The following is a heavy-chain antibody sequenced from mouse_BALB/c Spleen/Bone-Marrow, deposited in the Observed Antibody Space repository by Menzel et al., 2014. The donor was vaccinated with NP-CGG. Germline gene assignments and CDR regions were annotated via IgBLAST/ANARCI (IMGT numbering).Heavy chain of an antibody. D-gene: IGHD3-2*01. Sequence: QVQRVESGAELVRPGTSVKVSCKASGYAFTNYLIEWVKQRPVQGLEWIGVINPGSGGANYNAKFKGKATLTADKSSSTAYMQLSSLTSDDSAVYFCAREWTARAVDYWGQGTTLTVSS. V-gene: IGHV1-54*01. CDR1: GYAFTNYL. CDR2: INPGSGGA. J-gene: IGHJ2*01. CDR3: AREWTARAVDY.